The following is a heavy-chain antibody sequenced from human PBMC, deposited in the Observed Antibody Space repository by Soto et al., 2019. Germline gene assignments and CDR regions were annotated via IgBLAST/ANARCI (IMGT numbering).Heavy chain of an antibody. CDR2: ISGSGGST. V-gene: IGHV3-23*01. CDR1: GFTFRSYA. J-gene: IGHJ4*02. CDR3: AKQAGIYDSSGYYYVN. D-gene: IGHD3-22*01. Sequence: PRLSCAASGFTFRSYAMSWVRKAPGKGLELVSAISGSGGSTHYADSVKGRFTISRDNCKNTLYLQMKSLRAEDTAVYYCAKQAGIYDSSGYYYVNWGQGTMVTVSS.